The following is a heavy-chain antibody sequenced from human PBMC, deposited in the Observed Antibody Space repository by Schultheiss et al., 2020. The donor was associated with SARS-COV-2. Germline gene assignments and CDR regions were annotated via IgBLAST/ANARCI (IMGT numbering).Heavy chain of an antibody. CDR2: ITNDASGT. D-gene: IGHD5-12*01. Sequence: GGSLRLSCAASRFTLSRYWMHWVRQDPGKGLVWVSHITNDASGTTYADSVKGRFTISRDNAKNSVYLQMNSLRAEDTAVYYCARGQGYSGYDWALDYWGQGTLVTV. CDR3: ARGQGYSGYDWALDY. V-gene: IGHV3-74*01. J-gene: IGHJ4*02. CDR1: RFTLSRYW.